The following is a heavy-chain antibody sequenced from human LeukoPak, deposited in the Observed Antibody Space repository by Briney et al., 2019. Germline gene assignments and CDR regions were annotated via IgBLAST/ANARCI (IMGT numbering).Heavy chain of an antibody. CDR1: GGSISSSSYY. V-gene: IGHV4-39*01. CDR3: ARRGIAAAAKTPGYWFDP. D-gene: IGHD6-13*01. CDR2: IYYSGST. J-gene: IGHJ5*02. Sequence: SQTLSLTCTVSGGSISSSSYYWGWIRQPPGKGLEWLGSIYYSGSTYYNPSLKSRVTISVDTSKNQFSLKLSSVTAADTAVYYCARRGIAAAAKTPGYWFDPWGQGTLVTVSS.